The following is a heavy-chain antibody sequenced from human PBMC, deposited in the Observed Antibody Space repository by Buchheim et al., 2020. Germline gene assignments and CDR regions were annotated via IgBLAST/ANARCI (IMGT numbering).Heavy chain of an antibody. J-gene: IGHJ4*02. Sequence: QVQLQESGPGLVKPSQTLSLTCNVTSGSISSSDYYWSWIRQPPGKALEYIGNIHYTESAYYNPSLKSRVTISKDTSRNQFSLNLKSVTAADTAVYYCVREGRGYSGYDYDYWGPGIL. CDR3: VREGRGYSGYDYDY. CDR2: IHYTESA. V-gene: IGHV4-30-4*01. D-gene: IGHD5-12*01. CDR1: SGSISSSDYY.